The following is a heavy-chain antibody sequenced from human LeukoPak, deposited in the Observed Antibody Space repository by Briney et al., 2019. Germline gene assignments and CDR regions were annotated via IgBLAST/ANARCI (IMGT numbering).Heavy chain of an antibody. CDR3: ARDGLLQTLWFGEGPFDY. CDR1: GYTFTSYA. Sequence: GASVKVSCKASGYTFTSYAMNWVRQAPGQGLEWMGWINTNTGNPTYAQGFTGRFVFSLDTSVSTAYLQISSLKAEDTAVYYCARDGLLQTLWFGEGPFDYWGQGTLVTVSS. D-gene: IGHD3-10*01. V-gene: IGHV7-4-1*02. J-gene: IGHJ4*02. CDR2: INTNTGNP.